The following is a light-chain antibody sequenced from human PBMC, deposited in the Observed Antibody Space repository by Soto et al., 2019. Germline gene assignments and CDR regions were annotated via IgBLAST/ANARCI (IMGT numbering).Light chain of an antibody. J-gene: IGKJ5*01. CDR1: QDITNY. CDR3: QQYQSLIT. Sequence: DIQMTQSPSSLSAPVGKGVTITCQASQDITNYLNWSPPXPGKAPKILISDASHLETGAPSRFSGRGSGTDFTFTISSLQHEDIATYYCQQYQSLITFGQGTRLEIK. V-gene: IGKV1-33*01. CDR2: DAS.